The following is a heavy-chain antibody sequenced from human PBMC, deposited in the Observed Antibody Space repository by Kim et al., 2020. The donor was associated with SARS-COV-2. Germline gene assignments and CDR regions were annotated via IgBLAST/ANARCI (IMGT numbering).Heavy chain of an antibody. V-gene: IGHV3-30*18. Sequence: GGSLRLSCIASGFTLRTYAMHWVRQAPGKGLEWLALIAWDESYRFYADSVKGRLTISRDTSTNTLFLQLNSLRPDDTATYYCAKEGSGGSWSSLDSWGQGTLVTVSS. CDR1: GFTLRTYA. J-gene: IGHJ4*02. CDR3: AKEGSGGSWSSLDS. D-gene: IGHD3-10*01. CDR2: IAWDESYR.